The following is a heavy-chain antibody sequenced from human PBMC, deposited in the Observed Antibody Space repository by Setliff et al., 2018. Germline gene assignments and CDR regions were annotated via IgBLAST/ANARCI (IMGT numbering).Heavy chain of an antibody. CDR1: GFIFRSYA. Sequence: GGSLRLSCAASGFIFRSYAMHWVRQAPGKGLEWVTFTHYDGSNNLYADSVKGRFTISRDKSKNMLFLQMDRLRVEDTGLYYCARERTSGSLLIDFWGQGTLVTVSS. CDR2: THYDGSNN. V-gene: IGHV3-30*04. J-gene: IGHJ4*02. D-gene: IGHD2-2*01. CDR3: ARERTSGSLLIDF.